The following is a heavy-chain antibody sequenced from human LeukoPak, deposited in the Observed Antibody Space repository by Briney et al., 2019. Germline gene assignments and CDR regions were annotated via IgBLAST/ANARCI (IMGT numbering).Heavy chain of an antibody. J-gene: IGHJ5*02. D-gene: IGHD1-26*01. CDR2: IYPGDSDT. CDR3: ARGRGSYANWFDP. V-gene: IGHV5-51*01. CDR1: GYSFTSYW. Sequence: GESLKISCKGSGYSFTSYWIGGVRQMPGKGLEWMGIIYPGDSDTRYSPPFQGQVTISADKSISTAYLQWSSLKASDTAMYYCARGRGSYANWFDPWGQGTLVTVSS.